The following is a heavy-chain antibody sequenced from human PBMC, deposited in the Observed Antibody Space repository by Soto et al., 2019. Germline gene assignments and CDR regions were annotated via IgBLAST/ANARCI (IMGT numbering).Heavy chain of an antibody. J-gene: IGHJ4*02. CDR1: GGSISSYY. V-gene: IGHV4-59*08. CDR2: IYYSGST. Sequence: SETLSLTCTVSGGSISSYYWSWIRQPPGKGLEWIGNIYYSGSTYYNPSLKSRVTISVDTSKNQFSLKLSSVTAADTAVYYCARRTITTATIFDYWGQGTLVTVSS. CDR3: ARRTITTATIFDY. D-gene: IGHD4-4*01.